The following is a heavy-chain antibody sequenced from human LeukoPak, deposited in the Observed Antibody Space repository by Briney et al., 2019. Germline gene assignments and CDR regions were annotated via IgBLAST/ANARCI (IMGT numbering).Heavy chain of an antibody. V-gene: IGHV3-23*01. CDR1: GFTFSSYA. D-gene: IGHD1-26*01. J-gene: IGHJ4*02. CDR2: ISGSGGST. Sequence: GGSLRLSWAASGFTFSSYAMSWVRQAPGKGLEWVSAISGSGGSTYYADSVKGRFTISRDNSKNTLYLQMNSLRAEDTAVYYCAKVGDFSGSFYYFDYWGQGTLVTVSS. CDR3: AKVGDFSGSFYYFDY.